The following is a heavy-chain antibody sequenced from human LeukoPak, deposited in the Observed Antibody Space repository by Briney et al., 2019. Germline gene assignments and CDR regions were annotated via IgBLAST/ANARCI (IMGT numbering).Heavy chain of an antibody. CDR1: GGTFSSYA. CDR3: ARESDSSGYHDY. D-gene: IGHD3-22*01. V-gene: IGHV1-69*05. J-gene: IGHJ4*02. CDR2: IIPIFGTA. Sequence: SVKVSCRASGGTFSSYAISWVRQAPGQGLEWMGGIIPIFGTANYAQKFQGRVTITTDESTSTAYMELSSLRSEDTAVYYCARESDSSGYHDYWGQGTLVTVSS.